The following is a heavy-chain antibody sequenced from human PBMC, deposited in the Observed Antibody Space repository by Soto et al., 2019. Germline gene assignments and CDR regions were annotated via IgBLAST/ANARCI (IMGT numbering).Heavy chain of an antibody. J-gene: IGHJ4*02. D-gene: IGHD2-21*01. CDR1: GDSVSNHF. CDR2: IHYSGTA. Sequence: QVHLQESGPGLVRPSETLSLTCTVSGDSVSNHFWSWIRQPPGNGLEWIAFIHYSGTANYNPSLKSRVTISVDTPKNQFSLRLTSVTAADTAVYYCARHRRTSGGERTFDYWGQGTMVAVSS. CDR3: ARHRRTSGGERTFDY. V-gene: IGHV4-59*08.